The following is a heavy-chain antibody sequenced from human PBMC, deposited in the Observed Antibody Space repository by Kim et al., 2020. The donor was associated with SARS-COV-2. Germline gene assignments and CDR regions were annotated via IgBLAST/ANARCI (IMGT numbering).Heavy chain of an antibody. V-gene: IGHV7-4-1*02. CDR1: GYIFTSYA. D-gene: IGHD5-12*01. CDR3: ARDGSVDIVATIGGGGFDI. J-gene: IGHJ3*02. Sequence: ASVKVSCKASGYIFTSYAMNWVRQAPGQGLEWMGWINTNTGNPTYAQGFTGRFVFSLDTSVSTAYLQISSLKAEDTAVYYCARDGSVDIVATIGGGGFDIWGQGTMVTVSS. CDR2: INTNTGNP.